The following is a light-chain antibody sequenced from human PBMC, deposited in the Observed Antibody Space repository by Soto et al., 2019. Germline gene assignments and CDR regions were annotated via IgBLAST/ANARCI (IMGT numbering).Light chain of an antibody. J-gene: IGKJ2*01. Sequence: EIVLTQSPGTPSLSPGERATLSCRASQSFRSTYLAWYQQKPGQAPRLLIYDASSRATGIPDRFSGSGSGTDFTLTISRLEPEDFAVYYCQHYGGSPPYTFGQGTKLEIK. CDR1: QSFRSTY. CDR3: QHYGGSPPYT. CDR2: DAS. V-gene: IGKV3-20*01.